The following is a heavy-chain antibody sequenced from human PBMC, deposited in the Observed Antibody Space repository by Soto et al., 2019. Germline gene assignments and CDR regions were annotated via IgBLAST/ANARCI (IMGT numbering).Heavy chain of an antibody. CDR3: AADATAWQQMVPSDY. Sequence: SGKVSCKASGFTFTSSTFQWVRQARGQRLEWIGWIAVGSGYTNYAQRFQDRVTLTRDMSTATTYMELSRLTSEDTAIYYCAADATAWQQMVPSDYWGQGTLVTVSS. D-gene: IGHD2-8*01. CDR1: GFTFTSST. J-gene: IGHJ4*02. CDR2: IAVGSGYT. V-gene: IGHV1-58*01.